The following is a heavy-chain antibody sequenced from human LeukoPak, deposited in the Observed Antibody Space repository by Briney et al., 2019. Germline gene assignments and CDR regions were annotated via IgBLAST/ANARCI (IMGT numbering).Heavy chain of an antibody. Sequence: GASVKVSCKASGYTFTSYSISWVRQAPGQGLEWMGWISAYNGNTNYAQKLQGRVTMTTDTSTSTAYMELRSPRSDDTAVYYCARAGYCSSTSCPYYFDYWGQGTLVTVSS. CDR2: ISAYNGNT. J-gene: IGHJ4*02. CDR1: GYTFTSYS. V-gene: IGHV1-18*01. CDR3: ARAGYCSSTSCPYYFDY. D-gene: IGHD2-2*01.